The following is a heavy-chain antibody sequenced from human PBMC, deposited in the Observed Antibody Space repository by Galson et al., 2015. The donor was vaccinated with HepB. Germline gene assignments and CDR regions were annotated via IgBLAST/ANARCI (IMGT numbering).Heavy chain of an antibody. D-gene: IGHD3-22*01. CDR2: IKQDGSEK. CDR3: ARFITYYYDSSGYYYSDLDAFDI. J-gene: IGHJ3*02. Sequence: SLRLSCAASGFTFSSYWMSWVRQAPGKGLEWVANIKQDGSEKYYVDSVKGRFTISRDNAKNSLYLQMNSLRAEDTAVYYCARFITYYYDSSGYYYSDLDAFDIWGQGTMVTVSS. V-gene: IGHV3-7*03. CDR1: GFTFSSYW.